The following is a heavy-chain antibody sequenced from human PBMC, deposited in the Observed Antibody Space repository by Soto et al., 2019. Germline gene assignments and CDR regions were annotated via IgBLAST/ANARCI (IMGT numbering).Heavy chain of an antibody. CDR3: ARCGLRYFDWFPY. J-gene: IGHJ4*02. Sequence: PGGSLRLSCAASGFTFSSYGMHWVRQAPGKGLEWVAVISYDGSNKYYADSVKGRFTISRDNSKNTLYLQMNSLRAEDTAVYYCARCGLRYFDWFPYWGQGTLVTVSS. CDR2: ISYDGSNK. D-gene: IGHD3-9*01. V-gene: IGHV3-30*03. CDR1: GFTFSSYG.